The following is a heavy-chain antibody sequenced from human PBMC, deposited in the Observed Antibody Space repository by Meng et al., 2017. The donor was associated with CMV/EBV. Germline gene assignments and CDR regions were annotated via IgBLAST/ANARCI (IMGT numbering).Heavy chain of an antibody. CDR3: ARGGIAARLCDY. CDR1: GFTFSSYS. CDR2: ISSSSSYI. D-gene: IGHD6-6*01. V-gene: IGHV3-21*01. Sequence: GESLKISCAASGFTFSSYSMNWVRQAPGKGLEWVSSISSSSSYIYYAGSVRGRFTISRDNAKNSLYLQMNSLRAEDTAVYYCARGGIAARLCDYWGQGTLVTVSS. J-gene: IGHJ4*02.